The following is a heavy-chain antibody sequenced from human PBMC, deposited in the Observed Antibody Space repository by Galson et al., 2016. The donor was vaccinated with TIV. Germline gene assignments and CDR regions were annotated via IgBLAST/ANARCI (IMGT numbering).Heavy chain of an antibody. J-gene: IGHJ6*03. Sequence: QSGAEVKKPGESLKISCKASGYSFATFWVGWVRQMPGQGLEWMGVIYPADSETSYSPSFQGQVPISADKSIRTAYLQWSSLKASDTAIYYCARHQDFWSGPGYFYMDVWGKGTTVSGSS. D-gene: IGHD3-3*01. CDR1: GYSFATFW. CDR3: ARHQDFWSGPGYFYMDV. CDR2: IYPADSET. V-gene: IGHV5-51*01.